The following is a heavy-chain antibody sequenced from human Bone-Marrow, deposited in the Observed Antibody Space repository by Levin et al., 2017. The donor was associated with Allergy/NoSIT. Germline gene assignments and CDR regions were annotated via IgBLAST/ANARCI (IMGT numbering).Heavy chain of an antibody. CDR1: GFTFSSYW. Sequence: GGSLRLSCAASGFTFSSYWMSWVRQAPGKGLEWVANIKQDGSEKYYVDSVKGRFTISRDNAKNSLYLQMNSLRAEDTAVYYCARRPGIAVAGLWGYFDLWGRGTLVTVSS. CDR3: ARRPGIAVAGLWGYFDL. J-gene: IGHJ2*01. V-gene: IGHV3-7*04. D-gene: IGHD6-19*01. CDR2: IKQDGSEK.